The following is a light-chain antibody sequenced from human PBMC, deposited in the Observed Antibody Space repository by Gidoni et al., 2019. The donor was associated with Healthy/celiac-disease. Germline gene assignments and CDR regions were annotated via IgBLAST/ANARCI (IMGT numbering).Light chain of an antibody. Sequence: DIQMTQSPYTLSASVGDRVTITRRASQSISTYLTWYQQKPGKAPNLLIYAASTLQSGVSARFSGSGSGTDFTLTISSLLPDDFATYYCQQNYSHPWTFGQGTKVEIK. CDR3: QQNYSHPWT. V-gene: IGKV1-39*01. J-gene: IGKJ1*01. CDR2: AAS. CDR1: QSISTY.